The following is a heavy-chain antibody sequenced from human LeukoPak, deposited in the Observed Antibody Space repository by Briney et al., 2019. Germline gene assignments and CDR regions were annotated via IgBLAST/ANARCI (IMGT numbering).Heavy chain of an antibody. CDR3: ATDPSLRYFDWPGTGGAFDI. CDR1: GYTLTELS. J-gene: IGHJ3*02. D-gene: IGHD3-9*01. Sequence: ASVKVSCKVFGYTLTELSMHWVRQAPGKGLEWMGGFDPEDGETIYAQKFQGRVTMTEDTSTDTAYMELSSLRSEDTAVYYCATDPSLRYFDWPGTGGAFDIWGQGTMVTVSS. V-gene: IGHV1-24*01. CDR2: FDPEDGET.